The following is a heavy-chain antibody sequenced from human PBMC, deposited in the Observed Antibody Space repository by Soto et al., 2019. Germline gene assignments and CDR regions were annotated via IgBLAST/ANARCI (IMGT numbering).Heavy chain of an antibody. CDR2: ISSGSSDT. V-gene: IGHV3-21*01. J-gene: IGHJ4*02. CDR1: GFTFSRVS. CDR3: ARVAY. Sequence: GGSLRLSCEASGFTFSRVSRNWVRQVPGKGLEWVACISSGSSDTWYADSVKGRFIISRDNAQNSLCLQLDTLLPEDTAIYYCARVAYWGPRTQVTVSS.